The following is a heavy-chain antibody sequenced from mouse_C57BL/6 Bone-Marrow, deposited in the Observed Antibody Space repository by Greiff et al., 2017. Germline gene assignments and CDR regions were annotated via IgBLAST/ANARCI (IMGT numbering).Heavy chain of an antibody. D-gene: IGHD1-1*01. Sequence: VKLMESGAELVKPGASVKISCKASGYTFTDYYINWVKQRPGQGLEWIGKIGPGSGSTYYNEKFKGKDTLTADKSSSTAYMQLSSLTSEDSAVYFCARGEELYYYGNSPWFAYWGQGTLVTVSA. CDR1: GYTFTDYY. V-gene: IGHV1-77*01. CDR2: IGPGSGST. CDR3: ARGEELYYYGNSPWFAY. J-gene: IGHJ3*01.